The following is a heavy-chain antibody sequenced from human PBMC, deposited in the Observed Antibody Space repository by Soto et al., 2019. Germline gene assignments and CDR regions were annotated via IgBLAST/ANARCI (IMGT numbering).Heavy chain of an antibody. Sequence: SVKVSCKAAGGAFSNHAISWVRQAPGQGLEWMGGIIPIFGTPMHAQEFKGRVTITADKSMSTVYMELSSLRSEDTAVYYCARGDKGDVYRYGTYPYYYCSMDVWGQGTTVTVSS. CDR2: IIPIFGTP. CDR1: GGAFSNHA. J-gene: IGHJ6*02. V-gene: IGHV1-69*06. D-gene: IGHD5-18*01. CDR3: ARGDKGDVYRYGTYPYYYCSMDV.